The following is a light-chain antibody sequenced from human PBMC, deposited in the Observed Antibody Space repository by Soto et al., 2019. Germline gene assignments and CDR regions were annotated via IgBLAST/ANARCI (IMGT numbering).Light chain of an antibody. Sequence: QSVLTQPASVSGSPGQSITISCTGTGSDVGSYKYVSWYQQHPGKAPKLIIFEVSNRPSGVSDRFSGSKSGNTASLTISGLQAEDEADYYCSSYAGSNNVFGTGTKVTVL. CDR3: SSYAGSNNV. CDR2: EVS. J-gene: IGLJ1*01. V-gene: IGLV2-14*01. CDR1: GSDVGSYKY.